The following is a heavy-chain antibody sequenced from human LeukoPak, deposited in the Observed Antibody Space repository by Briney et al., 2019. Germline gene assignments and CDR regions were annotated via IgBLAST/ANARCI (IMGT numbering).Heavy chain of an antibody. D-gene: IGHD1-7*01. CDR2: INHSGST. CDR3: ARGDPITVTWSTGSSSDAFDI. V-gene: IGHV4-34*01. J-gene: IGHJ3*02. CDR1: GGSFSGYY. Sequence: PSETLSLTCAVYGGSFSGYYWSWIRQPPGKGLEWIGEINHSGSTNYNPSLKSRVTISVDTSKNQFSLKLSSVTAADTAAYYCARGDPITVTWSTGSSSDAFDIWGQGTMVTVSS.